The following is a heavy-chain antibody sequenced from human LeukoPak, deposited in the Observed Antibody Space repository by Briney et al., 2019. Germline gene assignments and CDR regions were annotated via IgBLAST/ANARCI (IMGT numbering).Heavy chain of an antibody. CDR2: ISSSSSYI. CDR3: ARDGSAARGHYYGMDV. Sequence: GGSLRLSCAASGFPFRSYSMNWVRQAPAKGLEWVSSISSSSSYIYYADSVKGRFTISRDNAKNSLYLQMNSLRAEDTAVYYCARDGSAARGHYYGMDVWGKGTTVTVSS. V-gene: IGHV3-21*01. J-gene: IGHJ6*04. D-gene: IGHD2-2*01. CDR1: GFPFRSYS.